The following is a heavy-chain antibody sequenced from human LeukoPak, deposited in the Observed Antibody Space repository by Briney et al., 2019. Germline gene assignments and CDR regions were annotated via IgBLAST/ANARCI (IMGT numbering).Heavy chain of an antibody. Sequence: GGSLRLSCAASGFTFSSYGMHWVRQAPGKGLEWVAFIRYNGSNKYYTDSVKGRFTISRDNSKNTLYLQMNSLRAEDTAVYYCAKDTATYYYDSSGMDVWGKGTTVTISS. J-gene: IGHJ6*03. CDR1: GFTFSSYG. CDR3: AKDTATYYYDSSGMDV. CDR2: IRYNGSNK. D-gene: IGHD3-22*01. V-gene: IGHV3-30*02.